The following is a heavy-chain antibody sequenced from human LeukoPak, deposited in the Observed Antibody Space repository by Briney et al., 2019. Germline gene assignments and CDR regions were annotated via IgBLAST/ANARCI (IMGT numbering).Heavy chain of an antibody. D-gene: IGHD3-3*01. V-gene: IGHV3-53*05. CDR2: IYSGGST. J-gene: IGHJ4*02. Sequence: PSETLSLTCAVYGGSFSGYYWSWIRQPPGKGLEWVSVIYSGGSTYYADSVKGRFTISRDNSKNTLYLQMNSLRAEDTAVYYCARELHDFWSGLFDYWGQGTLVTVSS. CDR1: GGSFSGYY. CDR3: ARELHDFWSGLFDY.